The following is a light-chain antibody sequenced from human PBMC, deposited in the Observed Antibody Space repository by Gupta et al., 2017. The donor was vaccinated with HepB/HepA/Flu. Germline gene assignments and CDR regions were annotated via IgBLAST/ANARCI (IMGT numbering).Light chain of an antibody. CDR1: SSNIGNNY. V-gene: IGLV1-51*01. CDR3: GTWDSSLSAVV. J-gene: IGLJ2*01. Sequence: QSVLTQPPSVSAAPGQMVTISCSGSSSNIGNNYESWYRHLPGTAPKLLIYDNNKRPSGIPDRFSGSKSGTSATLGITGLQTGDEADYYCGTWDSSLSAVVFGGGTKLTVL. CDR2: DNN.